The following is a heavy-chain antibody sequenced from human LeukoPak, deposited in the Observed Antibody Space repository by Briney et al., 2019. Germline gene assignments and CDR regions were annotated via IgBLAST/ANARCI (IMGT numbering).Heavy chain of an antibody. CDR2: INSSGSTI. D-gene: IGHD5-24*01. J-gene: IGHJ6*01. CDR3: ARDSLHRPAGPRLYNYYGTDV. V-gene: IGHV3-48*03. Sequence: PGGSLRLSCAASGFTFSNYQMNWLAPAPGVGLVGFLYINSSGSTIYYAVPVRGRLTISRDNAKDSLYLQINSLRAKAMDFYYCARDSLHRPAGPRLYNYYGTDV. CDR1: GFTFSNYQ.